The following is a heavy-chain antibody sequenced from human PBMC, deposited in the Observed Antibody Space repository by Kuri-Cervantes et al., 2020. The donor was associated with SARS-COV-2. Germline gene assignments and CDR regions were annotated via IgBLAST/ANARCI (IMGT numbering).Heavy chain of an antibody. CDR2: IIPIFGTA. J-gene: IGHJ6*03. D-gene: IGHD2-2*01. CDR3: ARGGWGYCSSTSCPTDYYYYYMDV. Sequence: SVKVSCKASGYTFTSYGISWVRQAPGQGFEWMGGIIPIFGTANYAQKFQGRVTITADESTSTAYMELSSLRSEDTAVYYCARGGWGYCSSTSCPTDYYYYYMDVWGKGTTVTVSS. V-gene: IGHV1-69*13. CDR1: GYTFTSYG.